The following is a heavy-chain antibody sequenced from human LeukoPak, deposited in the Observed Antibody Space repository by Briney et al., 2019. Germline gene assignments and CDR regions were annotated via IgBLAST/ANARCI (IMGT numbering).Heavy chain of an antibody. J-gene: IGHJ2*01. Sequence: GASVKVSCKASGYTFTSYYMHWVRQAPGQGLEWMGIINPSGGSTSYAQKFQGRVTMTRDTSTSTVYMELSSLRSEDTAVYYCARDAQDDSSGYPLGYFDLWGRGTLVTVSS. CDR3: ARDAQDDSSGYPLGYFDL. V-gene: IGHV1-46*01. D-gene: IGHD3-22*01. CDR1: GYTFTSYY. CDR2: INPSGGST.